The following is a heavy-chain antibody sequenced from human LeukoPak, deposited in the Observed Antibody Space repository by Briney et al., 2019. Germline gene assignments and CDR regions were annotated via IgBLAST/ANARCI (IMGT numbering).Heavy chain of an antibody. Sequence: SETLSLTCTVSGGSISSYYWSWIRQPPGKGLEWIGYIYYSGSTNYNPSLKSRVTISVDTSKNQFSLKLSSVTAADTAVYYCARHPCSSTSCYASAFDYWGQGTLVTVSS. CDR1: GGSISSYY. CDR3: ARHPCSSTSCYASAFDY. J-gene: IGHJ4*02. D-gene: IGHD2-2*01. CDR2: IYYSGST. V-gene: IGHV4-59*08.